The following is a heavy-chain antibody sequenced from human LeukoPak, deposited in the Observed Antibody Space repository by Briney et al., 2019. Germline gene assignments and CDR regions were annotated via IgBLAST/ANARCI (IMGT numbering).Heavy chain of an antibody. J-gene: IGHJ4*02. Sequence: GGSLRLSCAASGFTFSSYAMHWVRQAPGKGLEWVAVISHDERNKYYADSVKGRFIISRDNSKNTLYLQMNSLRTEDTAPYYCARPSPPGDGYNPCDYWGQGTLVTVSS. CDR1: GFTFSSYA. V-gene: IGHV3-30*04. CDR2: ISHDERNK. D-gene: IGHD5-24*01. CDR3: ARPSPPGDGYNPCDY.